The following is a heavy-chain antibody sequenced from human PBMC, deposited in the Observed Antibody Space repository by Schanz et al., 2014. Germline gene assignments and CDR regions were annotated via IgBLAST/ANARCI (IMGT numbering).Heavy chain of an antibody. V-gene: IGHV3-7*01. CDR3: TRDRAYHSFDY. Sequence: FGGGLVQPGGSLSLSCEASGFSFSVSWMNWVRQAPGKGLEWVATIKEDGSQKYYLDSVKGRFTISRDNARNSLYLQMTSLRAEDTALYYCTRDRAYHSFDYWGQGTLVTVSS. CDR2: IKEDGSQK. J-gene: IGHJ4*02. D-gene: IGHD1-26*01. CDR1: GFSFSVSW.